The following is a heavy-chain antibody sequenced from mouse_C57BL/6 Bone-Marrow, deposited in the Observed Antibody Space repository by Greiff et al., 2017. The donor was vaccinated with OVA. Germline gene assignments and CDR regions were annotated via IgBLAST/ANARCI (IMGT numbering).Heavy chain of an antibody. CDR3: ARYLYFDYYARFAY. V-gene: IGHV5-4*03. CDR1: GFTFSSYA. D-gene: IGHD2-4*01. Sequence: EVKLVESGGGLVKPGGSLKLSCAASGFTFSSYAMSWVRQTPEKRLEWVATISDGGSYTYYPDNVKGRFTISRDNAKNNLYRQMSHLKSADTALYYCARYLYFDYYARFAYWGQGTLVTVSA. CDR2: ISDGGSYT. J-gene: IGHJ3*01.